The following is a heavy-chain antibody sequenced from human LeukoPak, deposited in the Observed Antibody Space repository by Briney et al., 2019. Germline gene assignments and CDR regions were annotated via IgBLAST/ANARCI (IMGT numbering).Heavy chain of an antibody. Sequence: AGGSLRLSCAASGFQSGGFVMHWVSQAPGQGLEWVSSISGDGENTYYTASVRGRFTISRDNSKNILNLQMSSLRAEETALYYCAKRGVQGYMDVWGKGTTVIVSS. V-gene: IGHV3-23*01. CDR2: ISGDGENT. D-gene: IGHD1-26*01. CDR1: GFQSGGFV. J-gene: IGHJ6*03. CDR3: AKRGVQGYMDV.